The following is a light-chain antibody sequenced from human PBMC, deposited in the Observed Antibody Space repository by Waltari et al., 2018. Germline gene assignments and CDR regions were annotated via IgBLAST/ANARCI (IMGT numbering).Light chain of an antibody. J-gene: IGLJ1*01. CDR2: DNK. V-gene: IGLV1-40*01. CDR3: QSYDTGLRGSV. CDR1: SSNIGAGFD. Sequence: QSVLTQSPSVSGVPGQRVTISCTGSSSNIGAGFDVHWYQQLPGSAPKLLIFDNKYRPSGVSDRFSGSKSGTSASLDITGLQAEDEAEYTCQSYDTGLRGSVFGGGTKVTVL.